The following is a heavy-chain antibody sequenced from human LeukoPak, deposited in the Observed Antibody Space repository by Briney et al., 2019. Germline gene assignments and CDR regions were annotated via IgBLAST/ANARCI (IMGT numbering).Heavy chain of an antibody. D-gene: IGHD5-18*01. CDR1: GYIFTSYW. Sequence: GESLKISCKGSGYIFTSYWIGWVRQLPGKGLEWMGIIYPGDSDTRYSPSFQGQVTISADKSISTPYLQWSSLKASDTAMYYCARQRRKTGAMVTSVFDYWGQGTLVTVSS. J-gene: IGHJ4*02. CDR3: ARQRRKTGAMVTSVFDY. V-gene: IGHV5-51*01. CDR2: IYPGDSDT.